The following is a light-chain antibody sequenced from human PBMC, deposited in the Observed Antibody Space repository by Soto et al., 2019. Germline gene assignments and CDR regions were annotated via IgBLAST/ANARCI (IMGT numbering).Light chain of an antibody. V-gene: IGKV1-27*01. CDR2: AAS. Sequence: DIQMTQSPSSLSASVGDRVTITCRASQGITYYLAWYQQKPGKVPKLLIYAASTLQSGVPSRFSGGGSGADFTLTISSLQPEDVATYYCQQYGNSPRTFGQGTKVEIK. CDR3: QQYGNSPRT. J-gene: IGKJ1*01. CDR1: QGITYY.